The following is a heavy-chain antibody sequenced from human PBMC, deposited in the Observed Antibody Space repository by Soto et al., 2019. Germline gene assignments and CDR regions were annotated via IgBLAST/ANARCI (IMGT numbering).Heavy chain of an antibody. J-gene: IGHJ6*02. D-gene: IGHD3-3*01. CDR1: GYSFTSYW. Sequence: GESLKISCKGSGYSFTSYWISWVRQMPGKGLEWMGRIDPSDSYTNYSPSFQGHVTISADKSISTAYLQWSSLKASDTAMYYCARLTPTYYDFWSGPAGGYYGMDVWGQGTTVTSP. CDR2: IDPSDSYT. CDR3: ARLTPTYYDFWSGPAGGYYGMDV. V-gene: IGHV5-10-1*01.